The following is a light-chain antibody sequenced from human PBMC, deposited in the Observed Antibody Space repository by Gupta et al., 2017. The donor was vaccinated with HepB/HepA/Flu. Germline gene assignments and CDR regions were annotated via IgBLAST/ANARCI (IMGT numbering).Light chain of an antibody. V-gene: IGLV3-21*04. CDR2: YDR. J-gene: IGLJ2*01. CDR3: QVWDSSRDPVV. Sequence: SYVLTQPPSVSVAPGETARITCGGNNLGSRSVHWYQQKSGQAPVLVINYDRDRRSGIPERFSGSNSGNTATLTITRVEVGDEADYYCQVWDSSRDPVVFGGGTKLTVL. CDR1: NLGSRS.